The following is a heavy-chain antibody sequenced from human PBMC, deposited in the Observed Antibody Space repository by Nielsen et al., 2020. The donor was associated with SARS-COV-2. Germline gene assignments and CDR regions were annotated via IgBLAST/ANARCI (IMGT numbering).Heavy chain of an antibody. CDR3: AKDSEVVATIGYYFDY. Sequence: GESLKISCAASGFTFSSYAMHWVRQAPGKGLEWVAVISYDGSNKYYADSVKGRFTISRDNSKNTLYLQMNSLRAEDTAVYYCAKDSEVVATIGYYFDYWGQGTLVTVSS. J-gene: IGHJ4*02. V-gene: IGHV3-30-3*01. D-gene: IGHD5-12*01. CDR1: GFTFSSYA. CDR2: ISYDGSNK.